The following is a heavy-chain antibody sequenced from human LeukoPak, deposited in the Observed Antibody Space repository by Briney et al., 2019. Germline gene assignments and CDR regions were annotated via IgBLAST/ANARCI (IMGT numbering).Heavy chain of an antibody. Sequence: SETLSLTCTVSGYSISSGYYWGWIRQPPGKGLEWIGSIYHSGSTYYNPSLKSRVTISVDTSKNQFSLKLSSVTAADTAVYYCARDTEDILTGYYNVDWGQGTLVTVSS. CDR3: ARDTEDILTGYYNVD. D-gene: IGHD3-9*01. CDR2: IYHSGST. J-gene: IGHJ4*02. V-gene: IGHV4-38-2*02. CDR1: GYSISSGYY.